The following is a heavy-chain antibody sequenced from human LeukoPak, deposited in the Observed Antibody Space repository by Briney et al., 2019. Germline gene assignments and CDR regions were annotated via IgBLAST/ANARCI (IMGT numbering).Heavy chain of an antibody. CDR1: GFTFSSYG. J-gene: IGHJ5*02. D-gene: IGHD6-6*01. CDR2: ISGSGGST. Sequence: PGGSLRLSCAASGFTFSSYGMSWVRQAPGKGLEWVSAISGSGGSTYYADSVKGRFTISRDNSKNTLYLQMNSLRAEDTAVYYCAKEEYSSSFSSWFDPWGQGTLVTVSS. V-gene: IGHV3-23*01. CDR3: AKEEYSSSFSSWFDP.